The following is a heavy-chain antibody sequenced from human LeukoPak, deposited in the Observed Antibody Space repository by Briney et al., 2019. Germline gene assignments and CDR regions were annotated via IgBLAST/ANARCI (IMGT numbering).Heavy chain of an antibody. J-gene: IGHJ4*02. CDR3: VRSKTYFFEY. CDR2: ITSSSSNI. Sequence: GGSLRLSCAASGFTFSSYSMNWVRQAPGKGLEWLSYITSSSSNIYYADSVTGRFTISRDNAKHSLYLQMNSLRDEDTALYYCVRSKTYFFEYWGQGALVTVSS. CDR1: GFTFSSYS. V-gene: IGHV3-48*02. D-gene: IGHD1-26*01.